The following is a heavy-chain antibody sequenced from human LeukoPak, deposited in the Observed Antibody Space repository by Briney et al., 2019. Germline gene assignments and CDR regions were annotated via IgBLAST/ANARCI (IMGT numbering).Heavy chain of an antibody. CDR2: ISGSGGST. CDR3: AKDNLYHYDSSGYAAFDI. Sequence: GGSLRLSCAASGFTFSSYAMSWVRQAPGKGLEWVSAISGSGGSTYYADSVKGRFTISRDNSKNTLYLQMNSLRAEDTAVYYCAKDNLYHYDSSGYAAFDIWGQGTMVTVSS. D-gene: IGHD3-22*01. J-gene: IGHJ3*02. V-gene: IGHV3-23*01. CDR1: GFTFSSYA.